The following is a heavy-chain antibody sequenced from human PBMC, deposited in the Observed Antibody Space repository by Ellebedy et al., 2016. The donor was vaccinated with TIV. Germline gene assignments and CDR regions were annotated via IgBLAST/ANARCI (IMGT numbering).Heavy chain of an antibody. CDR2: ISWNSGSI. D-gene: IGHD6-19*01. Sequence: SLKISCAASGFTFSSYAMHWVRQAPGKGLEWVSGISWNSGSIGYADSVKGRFTISRDNAKNSLYLQMNSLRAEDTALYYCAKAKSLVGVLDYWGQGTLVTVSS. CDR3: AKAKSLVGVLDY. V-gene: IGHV3-9*01. J-gene: IGHJ4*02. CDR1: GFTFSSYA.